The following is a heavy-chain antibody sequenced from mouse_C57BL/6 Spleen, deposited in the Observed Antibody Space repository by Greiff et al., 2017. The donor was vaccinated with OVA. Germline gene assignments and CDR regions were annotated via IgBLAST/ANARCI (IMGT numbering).Heavy chain of an antibody. Sequence: VKLQESGPGLVAPSQSLSITCTVSGFSLTSYGVHWVRQPPGKGLEWLVVIWSDGSTTYNSALKSRLSISKDNSKSQVFLKMNSLQTDDTAMYYWARKNSNYGSAMDYWGQGTSVTVSS. J-gene: IGHJ4*01. CDR3: ARKNSNYGSAMDY. D-gene: IGHD2-5*01. CDR1: GFSLTSYG. V-gene: IGHV2-6*02. CDR2: IWSDGST.